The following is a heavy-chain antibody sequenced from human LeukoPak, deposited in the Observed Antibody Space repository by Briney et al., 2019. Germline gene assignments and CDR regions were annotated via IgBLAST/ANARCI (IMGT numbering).Heavy chain of an antibody. V-gene: IGHV1-18*01. CDR2: ISAYNGNT. D-gene: IGHD2-2*01. CDR3: ARARGYCSSTSCYVPYYFDY. J-gene: IGHJ4*02. Sequence: GASVKVSCKASGYTFTSYGISWVRQAPGQGLEWMGWISAYNGNTNYAQKLQGRVTMTTDTSTSTAYMELRSLRSDDTAVYYCARARGYCSSTSCYVPYYFDYWGQGTLVTVSS. CDR1: GYTFTSYG.